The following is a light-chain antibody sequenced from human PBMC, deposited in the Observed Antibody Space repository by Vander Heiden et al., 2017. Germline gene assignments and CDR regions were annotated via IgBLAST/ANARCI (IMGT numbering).Light chain of an antibody. Sequence: DIVMTQSPDSLAVSLGEGATINCKSSQSLLYSSNNKNYLAWYQQKPGQPPTVLIYWASTRESGVPDRFSGSGSGTDFTLTISSPQAEDVAVYYCQQYYSTPHTFGQGTKLEIK. J-gene: IGKJ2*01. V-gene: IGKV4-1*01. CDR3: QQYYSTPHT. CDR1: QSLLYSSNNKNY. CDR2: WAS.